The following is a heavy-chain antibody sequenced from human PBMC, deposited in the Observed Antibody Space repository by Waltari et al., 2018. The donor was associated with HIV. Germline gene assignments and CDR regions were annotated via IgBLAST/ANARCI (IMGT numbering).Heavy chain of an antibody. CDR2: IYSGGSR. V-gene: IGHV3-53*01. D-gene: IGHD1-26*01. CDR3: ARDPRSSGYYGMDV. J-gene: IGHJ6*02. Sequence: GKGLEWVSVIYSGGSRYYADSVKGRFIISRDNSKNTVSLHMNSLRAEDTAVYYCARDPRSSGYYGMDVWGQGIEVTVSS.